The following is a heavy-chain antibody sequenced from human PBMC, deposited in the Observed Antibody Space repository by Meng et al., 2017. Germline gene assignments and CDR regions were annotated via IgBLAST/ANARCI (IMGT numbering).Heavy chain of an antibody. CDR2: ISWDGGST. V-gene: IGHV3-43*01. CDR3: ARLWFGEYTFDY. J-gene: IGHJ4*02. D-gene: IGHD3-10*01. CDR1: GFTFDDYT. Sequence: GESLKISCAASGFTFDDYTMHWVRQAPGKGLEWVSLISWDGGSTYYADSVKGRFTISRDNSKNSLYLQMNSLRTEDTAMYYCARLWFGEYTFDYWGQGTLVTVSS.